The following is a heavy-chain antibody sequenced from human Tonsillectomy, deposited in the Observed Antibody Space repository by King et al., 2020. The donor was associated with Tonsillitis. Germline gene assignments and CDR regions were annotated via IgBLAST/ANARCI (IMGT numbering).Heavy chain of an antibody. V-gene: IGHV3-53*01. CDR1: GFTVSSND. CDR2: IYSGGSK. Sequence: VQLVESGGGLIQPGGSLRLSCAASGFTVSSNDMSWVRQAPGKGLEGVSVIYSGGSKYYADSVKGRFTISRDNSKNTLYLQMNSLKAEDTAVYYCARGQVGYYDSSGRLCAFDIWGQGTMVTVSS. J-gene: IGHJ3*02. D-gene: IGHD3-22*01. CDR3: ARGQVGYYDSSGRLCAFDI.